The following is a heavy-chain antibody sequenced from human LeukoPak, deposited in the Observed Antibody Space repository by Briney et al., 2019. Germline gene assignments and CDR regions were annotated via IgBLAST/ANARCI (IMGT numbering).Heavy chain of an antibody. CDR3: ARTSHYYDSSGYFPFDY. D-gene: IGHD3-22*01. CDR1: GFTVSSNY. Sequence: GGSLRLSCAASGFTVSSNYMSWVRQAPGKGLEWVSVIYSGGSTYYADSVKGRFTISRDNSKNTLYLQMNSLRAEDTAVYYCARTSHYYDSSGYFPFDYWGQGILVTVSS. V-gene: IGHV3-66*02. CDR2: IYSGGST. J-gene: IGHJ4*02.